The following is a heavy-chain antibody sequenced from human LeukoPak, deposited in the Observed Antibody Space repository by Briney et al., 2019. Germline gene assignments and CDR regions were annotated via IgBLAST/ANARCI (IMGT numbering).Heavy chain of an antibody. D-gene: IGHD2-2*01. Sequence: ASVTVSCTASGYSFTGYYMHWVRQAPGQGLEWMGRINPNSGGTDYAQNFQGRVTMTRDTSISTAYMELSRLTFDDTAVYYCARLYCSSTSCSWADGMDVWGQGTTVTVSS. CDR1: GYSFTGYY. V-gene: IGHV1-2*06. J-gene: IGHJ6*02. CDR3: ARLYCSSTSCSWADGMDV. CDR2: INPNSGGT.